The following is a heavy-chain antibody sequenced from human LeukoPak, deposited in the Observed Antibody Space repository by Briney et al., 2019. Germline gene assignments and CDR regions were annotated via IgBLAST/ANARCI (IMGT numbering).Heavy chain of an antibody. CDR1: GFTFSRYW. D-gene: IGHD2-8*01. J-gene: IGHJ4*02. V-gene: IGHV3-7*01. CDR3: ARPFSGLVSSDY. Sequence: GGSLRLSXAASGFTFSRYWMSWVRQAPGKGLEWVANINQEGSEKYYVDSVKGRFTISRDNAKNSLYLQMNSLRVEDTAVYYCARPFSGLVSSDYWGQGILVTVSS. CDR2: INQEGSEK.